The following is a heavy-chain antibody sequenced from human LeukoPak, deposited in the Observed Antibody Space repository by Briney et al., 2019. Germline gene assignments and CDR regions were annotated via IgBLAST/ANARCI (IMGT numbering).Heavy chain of an antibody. J-gene: IGHJ6*03. D-gene: IGHD6-19*01. CDR2: TSYDGSKE. CDR3: ARVHSSDWNAYFYYLDV. V-gene: IGHV3-30*03. Sequence: GGSLRLSCAASGFIFNDYGVHWVRQAPGKGLEWVALTSYDGSKECYADSVKGRFTISRDNSKKTLFLQMNRLRAEDTAVYYCARVHSSDWNAYFYYLDVWGKGTTVTVSS. CDR1: GFIFNDYG.